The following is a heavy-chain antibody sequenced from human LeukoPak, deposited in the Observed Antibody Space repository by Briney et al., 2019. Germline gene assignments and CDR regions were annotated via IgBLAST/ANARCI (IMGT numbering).Heavy chain of an antibody. CDR1: GGSFSNFT. D-gene: IGHD6-13*01. CDR3: ARDAAAAGPFDY. Sequence: ASVKVSCKASGGSFSNFTITWVRQAPGQGLEWMGWISTYNGHTYYAQKLQGRVTMTTDTSTSTAYMELRSLRSDDTAVYYCARDAAAAGPFDYWGQGTLVTVSS. CDR2: ISTYNGHT. V-gene: IGHV1-18*01. J-gene: IGHJ4*02.